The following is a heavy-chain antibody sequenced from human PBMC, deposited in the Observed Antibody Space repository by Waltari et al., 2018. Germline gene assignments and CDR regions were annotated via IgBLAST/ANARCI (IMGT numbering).Heavy chain of an antibody. CDR2: IYTSGST. V-gene: IGHV4-4*09. Sequence: QVQLQESGPGLVKPSETLSLTCTVSGGSISSYYWSWIRQPPGKGLEWIGYIYTSGSTNYTPSLKSRVTISVDTSKNQFSLKLSSVTAADTAVYYCARGKGYSYGYYYMDVWGKGTTVTVSS. CDR1: GGSISSYY. CDR3: ARGKGYSYGYYYMDV. D-gene: IGHD5-18*01. J-gene: IGHJ6*03.